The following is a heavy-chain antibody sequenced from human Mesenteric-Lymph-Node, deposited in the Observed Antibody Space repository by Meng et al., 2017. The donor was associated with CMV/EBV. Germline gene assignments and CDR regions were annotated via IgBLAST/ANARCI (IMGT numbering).Heavy chain of an antibody. CDR2: INHSGST. V-gene: IGHV4-34*01. J-gene: IGHJ4*02. D-gene: IGHD4-23*01. CDR1: GASFSGYY. Sequence: QVQLLPWGVGLLMPPETLSPACAVYGASFSGYYGSWIRQPPGKGLEWIGEINHSGSTNYNPSLKSRVTISVDTSKNQFSLKLSSVTAADTAVYYCARHQRWLKSEGGFNYWGQGTLVTVSS. CDR3: ARHQRWLKSEGGFNY.